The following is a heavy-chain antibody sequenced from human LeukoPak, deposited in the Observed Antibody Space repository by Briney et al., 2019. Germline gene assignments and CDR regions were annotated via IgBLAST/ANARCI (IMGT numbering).Heavy chain of an antibody. CDR3: ARAKMPGIQTAGRVNYFDS. J-gene: IGHJ4*02. CDR2: VDTAGNA. D-gene: IGHD6-13*01. Sequence: GGSLRLSCAASEFTFSSYDMHWVRQATGKGLEWVSTVDTAGNAWYPDSVKGRFTISRENAKNSLNLQMNSLRVGDTAVYYCARAKMPGIQTAGRVNYFDSWGQGTLVTVSA. V-gene: IGHV3-13*01. CDR1: EFTFSSYD.